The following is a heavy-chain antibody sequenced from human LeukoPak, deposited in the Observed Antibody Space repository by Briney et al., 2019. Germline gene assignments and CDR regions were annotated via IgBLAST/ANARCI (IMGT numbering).Heavy chain of an antibody. V-gene: IGHV3-48*02. Sequence: GGSLRLSCAASGFTFSSYSMNWVRQAPGEGLEWVSYISSSSNTIYYADSVKGRFTISRDNAKNSLYLQMNSLRDEDTAVYYCARNYYDSSGSMWYWGQGTLVTVSS. J-gene: IGHJ4*02. CDR3: ARNYYDSSGSMWY. CDR1: GFTFSSYS. CDR2: ISSSSNTI. D-gene: IGHD3-22*01.